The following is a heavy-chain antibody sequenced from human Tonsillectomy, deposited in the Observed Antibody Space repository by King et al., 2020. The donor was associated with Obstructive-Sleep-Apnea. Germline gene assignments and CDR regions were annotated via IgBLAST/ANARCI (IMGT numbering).Heavy chain of an antibody. J-gene: IGHJ4*02. D-gene: IGHD1-1*01. CDR3: ARDDGRPV. CDR2: ISSSSSYI. Sequence: QLVQSGGGLVKPGGSLRLSCGASGFTFRSYNMNWVRQSPGKGLEWVSSISSSSSYIYYADSSKCRFTISRDNAKNSLYLQMNSLRAEDTAVYYCARDDGRPVWGQGTLVTVSS. CDR1: GFTFRSYN. V-gene: IGHV3-21*01.